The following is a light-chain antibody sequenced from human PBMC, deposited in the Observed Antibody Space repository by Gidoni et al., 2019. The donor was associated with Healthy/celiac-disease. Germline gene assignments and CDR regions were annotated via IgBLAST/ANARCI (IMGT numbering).Light chain of an antibody. CDR2: DAS. CDR1: QSVSSY. CDR3: QQRSNWPPGYT. Sequence: EIVLTQSPATLSLSPGERATLSCRASQSVSSYLAWYQQKPGQAPRLLIYDASNRATGIPARFSGSGSGTDFTLTISSLEPEYFAVYYCQQRSNWPPGYTFGQVTKLEIK. V-gene: IGKV3-11*01. J-gene: IGKJ2*01.